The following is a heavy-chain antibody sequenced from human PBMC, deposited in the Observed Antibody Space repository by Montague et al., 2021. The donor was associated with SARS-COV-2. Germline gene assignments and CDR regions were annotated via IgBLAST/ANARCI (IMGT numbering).Heavy chain of an antibody. CDR3: ARRTDILTGYYDY. J-gene: IGHJ4*02. D-gene: IGHD3-9*01. CDR2: FYTTGST. CDR1: GGSISSGSYY. Sequence: TLSLTCTVSGGSISSGSYYWSWIRQPAGKGLEWIGRFYTTGSTNHNPSLKSRVTLSLDAAKNHFSLRLSSVTAADTAVYYCARRTDILTGYYDYWGQGTLVTVSS. V-gene: IGHV4-61*02.